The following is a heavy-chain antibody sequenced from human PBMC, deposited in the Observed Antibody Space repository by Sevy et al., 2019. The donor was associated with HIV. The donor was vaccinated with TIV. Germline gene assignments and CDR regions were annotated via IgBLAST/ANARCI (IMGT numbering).Heavy chain of an antibody. CDR2: ISWNSGSI. CDR1: GFTFDDYA. Sequence: GGSLRLSCAASGFTFDDYAMHWVRQAPGKGLEWVSGISWNSGSIGYADSVKGRFTISRDNAKNSLYLQMNSLRAEDTALYYCVKLNLGEEYSYGSMDVWGQGTTVTVSS. CDR3: VKLNLGEEYSYGSMDV. D-gene: IGHD5-18*01. V-gene: IGHV3-9*01. J-gene: IGHJ6*02.